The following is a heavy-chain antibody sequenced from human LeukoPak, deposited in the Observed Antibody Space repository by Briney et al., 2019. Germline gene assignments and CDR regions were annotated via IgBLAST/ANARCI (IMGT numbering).Heavy chain of an antibody. J-gene: IGHJ3*01. CDR3: ARRNPMTQDAFDV. V-gene: IGHV5-51*01. CDR1: GYSFTSYW. CDR2: IY. Sequence: GESLKISCKSSGYSFTSYWIGWVRQMPGKGLEWMGIIYSPSFQGQVTISADKSITTAYVQWSSLKASDTAMYYCARRNPMTQDAFDVWGQGTMVTVSS. D-gene: IGHD2-21*02.